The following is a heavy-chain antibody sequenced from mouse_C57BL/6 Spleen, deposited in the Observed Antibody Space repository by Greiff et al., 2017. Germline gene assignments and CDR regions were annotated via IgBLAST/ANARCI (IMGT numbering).Heavy chain of an antibody. Sequence: VMLVESGAELVKPGASVKLSCKASGYTFTEYTIHWVKQRSGQGLEWIGWFYPGSGSIKYNEKFKDKATLTADKSSSTVYMELSRLTSEDSAVYFCARHEEHYGSSYEDYAMDYWGQGTSGTVSS. CDR3: ARHEEHYGSSYEDYAMDY. D-gene: IGHD1-1*01. J-gene: IGHJ4*01. CDR2: FYPGSGSI. CDR1: GYTFTEYT. V-gene: IGHV1-62-2*01.